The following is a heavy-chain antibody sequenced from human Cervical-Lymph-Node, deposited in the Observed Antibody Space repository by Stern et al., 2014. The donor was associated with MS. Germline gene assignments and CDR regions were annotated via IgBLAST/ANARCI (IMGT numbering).Heavy chain of an antibody. V-gene: IGHV2-5*02. D-gene: IGHD2-8*02. CDR2: IYWDDDK. CDR1: GFSLRTRGVG. Sequence: QVPLKESGPTLVKPTQTLTLKCTFSGFSLRTRGVGVGWIRQPPGNALDWLGFIYWDDDKRYSPSLKRRLPITKDTSKNQVVLTMTNMDPVDTATYFCVHTSPRVPGVDYWGQGTLVTVSS. J-gene: IGHJ4*02. CDR3: VHTSPRVPGVDY.